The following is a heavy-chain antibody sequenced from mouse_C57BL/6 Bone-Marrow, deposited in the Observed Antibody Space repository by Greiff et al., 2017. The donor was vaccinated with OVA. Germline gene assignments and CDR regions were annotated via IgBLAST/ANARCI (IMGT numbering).Heavy chain of an antibody. D-gene: IGHD1-1*01. V-gene: IGHV1-75*01. Sequence: QVHVKQSGPELVKPGASVKISCKASGYTFTDYYINWVKQRPGQGLEWIGWIFPGSGSTYYNEKFKGKATLTVDKSSSTAYMLLSSLTSEDSAVYFCARREVTTVVGTGWYFDVWGTGTTVTVSS. CDR2: IFPGSGST. J-gene: IGHJ1*03. CDR3: ARREVTTVVGTGWYFDV. CDR1: GYTFTDYY.